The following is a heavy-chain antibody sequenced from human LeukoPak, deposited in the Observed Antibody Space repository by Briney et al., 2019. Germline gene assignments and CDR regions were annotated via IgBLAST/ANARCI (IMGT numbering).Heavy chain of an antibody. CDR2: ISDGGWT. J-gene: IGHJ4*02. D-gene: IGHD4-17*01. CDR3: AKECDYGNTSHMPCY. Sequence: GGSLRLSCAASALPPSNYAMSWVRQAPGKGLEWVSSISDGGWTAYTDSVKGRFFISRETATNTLYLQMNSLRVEDTAVYYCAKECDYGNTSHMPCYWGQGTLVTVSA. CDR1: ALPPSNYA. V-gene: IGHV3-23*01.